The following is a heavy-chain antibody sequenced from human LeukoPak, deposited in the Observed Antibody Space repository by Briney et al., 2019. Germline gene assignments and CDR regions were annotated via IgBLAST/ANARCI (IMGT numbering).Heavy chain of an antibody. D-gene: IGHD3-22*01. Sequence: PGGSLRLSCAASGFTFSSYEMNWVRQAPGKGLEWVSYISSSGSTIYYADSVKGRFTISRDNAKNSLYLQMNSLRAEDTAVYYCARFRGDYYYDSRDAFDIWGQGTMVTVSS. CDR1: GFTFSSYE. CDR2: ISSSGSTI. J-gene: IGHJ3*02. CDR3: ARFRGDYYYDSRDAFDI. V-gene: IGHV3-48*03.